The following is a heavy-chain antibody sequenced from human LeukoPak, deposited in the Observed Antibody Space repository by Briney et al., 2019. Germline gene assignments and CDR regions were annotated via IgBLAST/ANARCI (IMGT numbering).Heavy chain of an antibody. Sequence: GGSLRLSCAASGFTFSSYSMNWVRQAPGKGLEWVSSISSSSSYIYYADSVKGRFTISRDNAKNSLYLQMNRLRADDTAVYYCARGGGAKSHDYWGQGTLVTVSS. CDR3: ARGGGAKSHDY. V-gene: IGHV3-21*04. CDR2: ISSSSSYI. D-gene: IGHD1-26*01. J-gene: IGHJ4*02. CDR1: GFTFSSYS.